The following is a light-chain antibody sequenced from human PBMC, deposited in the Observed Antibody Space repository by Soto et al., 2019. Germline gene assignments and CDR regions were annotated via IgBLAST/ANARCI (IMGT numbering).Light chain of an antibody. J-gene: IGLJ2*01. CDR2: EVS. CDR1: SSDIGGYNY. CDR3: SSYTSSTPYAV. V-gene: IGLV2-14*01. Sequence: QSVLTQPASVSGSPGQSITISCTGTSSDIGGYNYVSWYQQHPGKAPKLMIYEVSNRPSGVSNRFSGSKSGNTASLTISGLQAEDEADYYCSSYTSSTPYAVFGGGTKLTVL.